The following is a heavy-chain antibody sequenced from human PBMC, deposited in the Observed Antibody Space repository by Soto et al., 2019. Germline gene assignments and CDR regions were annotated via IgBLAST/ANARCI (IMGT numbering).Heavy chain of an antibody. J-gene: IGHJ3*02. V-gene: IGHV6-1*01. CDR1: GDSVSSNSAA. Sequence: SQTLSLTCAISGDSVSSNSAAWNWIRRSPSRGLEWLGRTYYRSKWYNDYAVSVKSRITINPDTSKNQFSLQLNSVTPEDTAVYYCARVVAAGRVAFDIWGQGTMVTVSS. CDR3: ARVVAAGRVAFDI. CDR2: TYYRSKWYN. D-gene: IGHD6-13*01.